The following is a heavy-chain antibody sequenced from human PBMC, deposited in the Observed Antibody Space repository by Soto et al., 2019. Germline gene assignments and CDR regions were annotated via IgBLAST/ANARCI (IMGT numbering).Heavy chain of an antibody. CDR1: GDSISRSLYY. CDR3: VSASAYPYDYFDR. Sequence: KPSETLSLTCAVSGDSISRSLYYWDWVRQPPGKGLEWLGSISFSGSTHYNPSLKSRVTISLDTSKNQFSFKLNFVTAADPALYLCVSASAYPYDYFDRWGQGPLVTVSS. V-gene: IGHV4-39*01. CDR2: ISFSGST. J-gene: IGHJ4*02. D-gene: IGHD3-16*01.